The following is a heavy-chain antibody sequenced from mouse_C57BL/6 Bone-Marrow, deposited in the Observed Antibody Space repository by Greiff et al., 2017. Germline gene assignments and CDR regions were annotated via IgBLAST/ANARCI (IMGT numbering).Heavy chain of an antibody. V-gene: IGHV1-7*01. D-gene: IGHD1-1*01. J-gene: IGHJ4*01. CDR1: GYTFTSYW. CDR3: ATKPPYYYGSSYVDAMDY. Sequence: QVQLQQSGAELAKPGASVKLSCKASGYTFTSYWMHWVKQRPGQGLEWIGYINPSSGYTKYNQKFKDKATLTAAKSSSTAYTQLSSLTYEDSAVYYCATKPPYYYGSSYVDAMDYWGQGTSVTVSS. CDR2: INPSSGYT.